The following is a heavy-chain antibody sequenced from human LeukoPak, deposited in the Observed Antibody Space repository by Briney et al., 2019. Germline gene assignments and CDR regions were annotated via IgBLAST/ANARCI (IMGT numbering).Heavy chain of an antibody. D-gene: IGHD3-10*01. V-gene: IGHV3-23*01. CDR3: AKGMVRGVPGYYFDY. J-gene: IGHJ4*02. CDR2: ISGSGGST. CDR1: GFTFSSYA. Sequence: GGSLRLSCAASGFTFSSYAMSWVRQAPGKGPEWVSAISGSGGSTHYADSVKGRFTISRDNSKNTLYLQMNSLRAEDTAVYYCAKGMVRGVPGYYFDYWGQGTLVTVSS.